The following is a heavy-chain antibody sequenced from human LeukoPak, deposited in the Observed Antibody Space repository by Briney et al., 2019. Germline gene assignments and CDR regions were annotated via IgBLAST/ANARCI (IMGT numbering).Heavy chain of an antibody. CDR3: ARERSYSGSYWSTPWRALDI. Sequence: SETLSLTCTVSGGSISSGDYYWNWIRQPPGKGLEWIGYVHDSGSTYYNPSLKSRLTISLDTSKNQFSLNLSSVTAADTAFYYCARERSYSGSYWSTPWRALDIWGQGTMVTVSS. J-gene: IGHJ3*02. CDR1: GGSISSGDYY. D-gene: IGHD1-26*01. V-gene: IGHV4-30-4*08. CDR2: VHDSGST.